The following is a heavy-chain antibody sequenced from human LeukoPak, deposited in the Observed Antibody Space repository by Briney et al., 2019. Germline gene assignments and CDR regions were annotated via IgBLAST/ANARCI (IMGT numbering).Heavy chain of an antibody. J-gene: IGHJ4*02. D-gene: IGHD6-19*01. CDR3: ARHLIAVADDYFDY. V-gene: IGHV4-39*01. Sequence: SETLSLTCTVSGGSISSSSYYWGWIRQPPKKGLEWIGSFYYTGSTYYNPSLKSRVTISVDTSKNQFFLKLSSVTAADTAVYYCARHLIAVADDYFDYWGQGTLVTVSS. CDR1: GGSISSSSYY. CDR2: FYYTGST.